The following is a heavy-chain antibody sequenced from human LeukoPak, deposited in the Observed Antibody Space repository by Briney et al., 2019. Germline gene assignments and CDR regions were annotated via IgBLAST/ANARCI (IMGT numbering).Heavy chain of an antibody. CDR2: ISGSGGST. Sequence: GGSLRLSCAASGFTFSSYAMSWVRQAPGKGLEWVSAISGSGGSTYYADSVKGRFTISRENAKNSLYLQMNSLRAGDTAVYYCARGDSSGWYYFDYWGQGTLVTVSS. CDR1: GFTFSSYA. D-gene: IGHD6-19*01. V-gene: IGHV3-23*01. CDR3: ARGDSSGWYYFDY. J-gene: IGHJ4*02.